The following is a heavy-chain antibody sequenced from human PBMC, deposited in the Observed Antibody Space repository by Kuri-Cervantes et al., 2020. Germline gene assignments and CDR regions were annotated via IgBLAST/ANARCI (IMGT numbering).Heavy chain of an antibody. CDR3: ARIIPPRATRIKFYYYGMDV. CDR1: GGSISSYY. J-gene: IGHJ6*02. Sequence: GSLRLSCTVSGGSISSYYWSWIRQPPGKGLEWIGDIYYSGSTYYSPSLKSRVTISVDTSKNQFSLRFTSVTAADTAVYYCARIIPPRATRIKFYYYGMDVWGQGTTVTVSS. D-gene: IGHD3-3*01. CDR2: IYYSGST. V-gene: IGHV4-59*12.